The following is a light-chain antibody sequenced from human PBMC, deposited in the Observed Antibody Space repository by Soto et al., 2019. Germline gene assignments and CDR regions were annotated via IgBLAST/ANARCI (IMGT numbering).Light chain of an antibody. CDR3: QQYYNWPPIT. CDR2: GAS. V-gene: IGKV3-15*01. J-gene: IGKJ5*01. Sequence: EIVMKQSPATLSVSPGERATLSCRASQSVSSNLAWYQQKPGQAPRLLIYGASTRATGIPARFSGSGSGTEFTLTISSLQSEDFAVYYCQQYYNWPPITFGQGTRLEIK. CDR1: QSVSSN.